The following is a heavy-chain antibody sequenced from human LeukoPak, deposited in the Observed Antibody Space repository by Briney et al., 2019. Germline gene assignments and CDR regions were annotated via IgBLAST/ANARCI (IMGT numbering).Heavy chain of an antibody. CDR3: ARVKGYGDSYYFDY. Sequence: SETLSLTCTVSGYSISSGYYWGWIRQPPGRGLEWIGSIYHSGSTYYNPSLKSRVTISVDTSKNQFSLKLSSVTAADTAVYYCARVKGYGDSYYFDYWGQGTLVTVSS. CDR2: IYHSGST. V-gene: IGHV4-38-2*02. J-gene: IGHJ4*02. D-gene: IGHD4-17*01. CDR1: GYSISSGYY.